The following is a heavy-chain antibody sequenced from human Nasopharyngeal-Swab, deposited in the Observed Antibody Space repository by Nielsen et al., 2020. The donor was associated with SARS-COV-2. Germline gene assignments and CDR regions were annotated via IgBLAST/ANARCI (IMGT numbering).Heavy chain of an antibody. J-gene: IGHJ4*02. D-gene: IGHD6-19*01. CDR3: ARDLTLIAVAGTGY. V-gene: IGHV3-21*01. CDR2: ISSSSSYI. Sequence: GESLKISCAASGFTFSSYSTNWVRQAPGKGLEWVSSISSSSSYIYYADSVKGRFTISRDNAKNSLYLQMNSLRAEDTAVYYCARDLTLIAVAGTGYWGQGTLVTVSS. CDR1: GFTFSSYS.